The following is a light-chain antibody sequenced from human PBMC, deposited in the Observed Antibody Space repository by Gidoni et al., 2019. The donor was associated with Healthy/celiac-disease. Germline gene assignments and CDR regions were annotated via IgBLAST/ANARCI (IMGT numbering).Light chain of an antibody. CDR2: DAS. J-gene: IGKJ1*01. CDR3: QQRSNWWT. Sequence: ELVLTQSPATLSLSPGERATLSCRASQSVSSYLAWYQQKPGQAPRLLIYDASNRATGITARCSGSGSGTDFTLTISSLEPEDFAVYYCQQRSNWWTFGQGTKVEIK. CDR1: QSVSSY. V-gene: IGKV3-11*01.